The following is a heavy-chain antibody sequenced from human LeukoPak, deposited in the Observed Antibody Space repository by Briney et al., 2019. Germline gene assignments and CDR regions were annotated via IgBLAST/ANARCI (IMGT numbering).Heavy chain of an antibody. Sequence: SQTLSLTCAISGDSVSSNSAAWNWIRQSPSRGLEWLGRTYYRSKWYNDYAVSVKSRITINPDTSKNQFSLKLSSVTAADTAVYYCARMYGSGSYRGYYYYMDVWGKGTTVTISS. J-gene: IGHJ6*03. D-gene: IGHD3-10*01. CDR3: ARMYGSGSYRGYYYYMDV. V-gene: IGHV6-1*01. CDR2: TYYRSKWYN. CDR1: GDSVSSNSAA.